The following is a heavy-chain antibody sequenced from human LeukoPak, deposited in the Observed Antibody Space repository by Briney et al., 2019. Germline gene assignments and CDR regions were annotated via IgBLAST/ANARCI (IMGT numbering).Heavy chain of an antibody. CDR3: ARQVPGREWFGEFVPPRDY. J-gene: IGHJ4*02. V-gene: IGHV4-39*01. CDR2: IYYSGST. CDR1: GGSISSSSYY. Sequence: SETLSLTCTVSGGSISSSSYYWGWIRPPPGKGLEWIGSIYYSGSTYYNPSLKSRVTISVDTSKNQFSLKLSSVTAADTAVYYCARQVPGREWFGEFVPPRDYWGQGTLVTVSS. D-gene: IGHD3-10*01.